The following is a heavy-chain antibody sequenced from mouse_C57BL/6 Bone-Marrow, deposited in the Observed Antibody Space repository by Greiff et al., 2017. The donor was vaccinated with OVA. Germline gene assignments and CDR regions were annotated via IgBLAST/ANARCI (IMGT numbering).Heavy chain of an antibody. CDR2: IDPSDSYT. V-gene: IGHV1-50*01. D-gene: IGHD2-3*01. CDR3: AREGWLYWYFDV. J-gene: IGHJ1*03. Sequence: QVQLKQPGAELVKPGASVKLSCKASGYTFTSYWMQWVKQRPGQGLEWIGEIDPSDSYTNYNQKFKGKATLTVDTSSSTAYMQLSSLTSEDSAVYYCAREGWLYWYFDVWGTGTTVTVSS. CDR1: GYTFTSYW.